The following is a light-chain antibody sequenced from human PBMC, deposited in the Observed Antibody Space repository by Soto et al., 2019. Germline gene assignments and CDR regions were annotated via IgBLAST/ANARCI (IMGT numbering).Light chain of an antibody. CDR1: QSVLYSSNNKNY. CDR2: WAS. J-gene: IGKJ1*01. Sequence: DIVMTQSPDSLAVSLGERATINCKSSQSVLYSSNNKNYLAWYQQKPGQPPKLLIYWASFRESGVPDRFSGSGSGTDFTLTITSLQAEDVAVYYCQQHFSTPWTFGHGTKVEIK. CDR3: QQHFSTPWT. V-gene: IGKV4-1*01.